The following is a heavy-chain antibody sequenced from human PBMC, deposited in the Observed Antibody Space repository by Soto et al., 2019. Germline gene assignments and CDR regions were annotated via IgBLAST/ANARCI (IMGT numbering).Heavy chain of an antibody. J-gene: IGHJ4*02. D-gene: IGHD3-10*01. CDR2: INAGNDNI. V-gene: IGHV1-3*01. Sequence: ASVKASCEASGYTFTRYTMYWVRQAPGQRHECMGWINAGNDNIKYSQKFQGRVTITTDTSASTAYMDLTSLRSEDTAVYYCAIFGGSVSGWGQGTLVTVSS. CDR1: GYTFTRYT. CDR3: AIFGGSVSG.